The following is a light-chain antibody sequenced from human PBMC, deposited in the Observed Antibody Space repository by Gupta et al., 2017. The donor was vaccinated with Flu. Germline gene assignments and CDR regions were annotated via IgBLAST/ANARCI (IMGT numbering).Light chain of an antibody. CDR1: ESVGIY. CDR2: DAS. CDR3: QQRSKWPLT. J-gene: IGKJ4*01. V-gene: IGKV3-11*01. Sequence: GERATLSCRASESVGIYLGWYQQKPGQAPRLLISDASNRATGIPPRFSCSGSGTDFTLTINGLEPEDFGVYFCQQRSKWPLTFGGRTRVEIK.